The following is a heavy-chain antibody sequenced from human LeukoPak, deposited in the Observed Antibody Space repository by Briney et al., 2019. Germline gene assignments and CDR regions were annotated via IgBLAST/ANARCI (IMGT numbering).Heavy chain of an antibody. CDR3: ARGTGTTAYFDY. Sequence: GGSLRLSCAASGFTFSSYEMNWVRQAPGKGLEWVSYISSSGGTIYYADSVKGRFTISRDNAKNSVYLQVNSLRAEDTAVYYCARGTGTTAYFDYWGQGTLVTVSS. CDR2: ISSSGGTI. V-gene: IGHV3-48*03. CDR1: GFTFSSYE. D-gene: IGHD1-1*01. J-gene: IGHJ4*02.